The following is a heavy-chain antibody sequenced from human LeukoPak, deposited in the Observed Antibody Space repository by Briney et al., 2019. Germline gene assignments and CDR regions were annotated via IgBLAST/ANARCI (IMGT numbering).Heavy chain of an antibody. CDR1: GYSFTSYW. Sequence: GESLKISCKGSGYSFTSYWIGWVRQMPGKGLEWMGIIYPGDSDTRYSPSFQGQVTISADKSITTAYLQWSSLKASDTAMYYCARQRYCNSGSCYPDYWGQGTLVTVSS. CDR3: ARQRYCNSGSCYPDY. J-gene: IGHJ4*02. CDR2: IYPGDSDT. D-gene: IGHD2-15*01. V-gene: IGHV5-51*01.